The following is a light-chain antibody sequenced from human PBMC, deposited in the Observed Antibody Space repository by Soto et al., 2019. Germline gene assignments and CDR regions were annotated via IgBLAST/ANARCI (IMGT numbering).Light chain of an antibody. CDR1: HSDLGGGDNY. CDR3: SSFTTTSTYV. CDR2: DVS. J-gene: IGLJ1*01. Sequence: QSVLTQPASVSGSPGQSIAISCTGTHSDLGGGDNYVSWYQQHPGKAPKLIIYDVSNRPSGVSNRFSGSKSGTTASLTISGLQAEDEADYHCSSFTTTSTYVFGTGTKVTVL. V-gene: IGLV2-14*01.